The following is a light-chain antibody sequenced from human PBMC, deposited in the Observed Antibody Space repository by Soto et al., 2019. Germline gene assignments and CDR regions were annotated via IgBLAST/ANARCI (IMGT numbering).Light chain of an antibody. J-gene: IGLJ1*01. V-gene: IGLV2-14*01. CDR2: EVS. Sequence: QSALTQPASVSGSPGQSITISCTGTSSDVGGYNYVSWYQQHPGKAPKLMIYEVSNRPSGVSNRFSGSESGNTASLTISGLQAEDEADYYCSSYTSSNTLVVFGTGTKLTVL. CDR3: SSYTSSNTLVV. CDR1: SSDVGGYNY.